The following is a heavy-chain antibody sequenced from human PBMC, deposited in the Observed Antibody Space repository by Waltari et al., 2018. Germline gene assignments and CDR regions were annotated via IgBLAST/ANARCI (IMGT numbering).Heavy chain of an antibody. V-gene: IGHV6-1*01. CDR2: TYVCSKRYN. J-gene: IGHJ4*02. CDR3: ARSNLAVNAYFFDS. CDR1: GNSVSSNSAA. Sequence: QVQLQQSGPGLVKPSQTLSLTCAISGNSVSSNSAAWNWIRQSPSRGLEWLGRTYVCSKRYNGYAVAGKGRMTINPDTSKNQFSLQLNSVTSDDTAVYYCARSNLAVNAYFFDSWGQGIQVTVSS. D-gene: IGHD1-1*01.